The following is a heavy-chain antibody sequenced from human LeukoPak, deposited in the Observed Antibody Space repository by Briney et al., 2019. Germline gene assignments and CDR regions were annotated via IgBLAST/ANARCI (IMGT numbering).Heavy chain of an antibody. CDR3: VRGGYGDYTYDY. J-gene: IGHJ4*02. CDR2: INPNSGGT. Sequence: ASVKVSCKASGYTFTGYYMHWVRQAPGQGLEWMGWINPNSGGTNYAQKFQGRVTMTRGTSISTAYMELSRLRSDDTAVYYCVRGGYGDYTYDYWGQGTLVTVSS. V-gene: IGHV1-2*02. CDR1: GYTFTGYY. D-gene: IGHD4-17*01.